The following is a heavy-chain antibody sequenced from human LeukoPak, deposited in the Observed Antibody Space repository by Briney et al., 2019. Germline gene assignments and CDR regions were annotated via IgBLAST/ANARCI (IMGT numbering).Heavy chain of an antibody. D-gene: IGHD4-17*01. V-gene: IGHV4-38-2*01. Sequence: SETLSLTCAVSGYSISSGYYWGWIRQPPGKGLEWIGSIYHSGSTYYNPSLKSRVTISVDTSKNQFSLKLSSVTAADTAVYYCARHPYRDDYGDYGDYWGQGTLVTVSS. CDR2: IYHSGST. CDR1: GYSISSGYY. CDR3: ARHPYRDDYGDYGDY. J-gene: IGHJ4*02.